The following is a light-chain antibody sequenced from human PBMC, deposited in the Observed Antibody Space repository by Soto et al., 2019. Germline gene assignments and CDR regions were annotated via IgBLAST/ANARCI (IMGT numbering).Light chain of an antibody. CDR1: QSVSSY. Sequence: EIVLTQSPATPSLSPGERATLSCRASQSVSSYLACYQQKPGQAPRLLIYDASNRATGIPARFSGSGSGTDFTLTISSLEPEDFAVYYCQQRSNWPTFGQGTKV. CDR2: DAS. J-gene: IGKJ1*01. V-gene: IGKV3-11*01. CDR3: QQRSNWPT.